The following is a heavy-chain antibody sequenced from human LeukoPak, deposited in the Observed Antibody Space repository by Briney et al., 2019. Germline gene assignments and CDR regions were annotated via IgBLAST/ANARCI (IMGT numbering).Heavy chain of an antibody. J-gene: IGHJ5*02. D-gene: IGHD3-22*01. Sequence: SETLSLTCAVSGGSISRYYWSWIRQPPGKGLEGVGYIYYSGSTKYNPALTSRVPISVDTSKNQSSLKLSSVTAADTAVYYCARVGYHDVSSYNWFDPWGQGTLVTVSS. CDR2: IYYSGST. V-gene: IGHV4-59*01. CDR1: GGSISRYY. CDR3: ARVGYHDVSSYNWFDP.